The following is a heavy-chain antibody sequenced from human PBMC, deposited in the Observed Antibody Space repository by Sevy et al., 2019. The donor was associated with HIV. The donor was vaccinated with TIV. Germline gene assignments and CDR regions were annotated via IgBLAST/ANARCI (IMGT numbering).Heavy chain of an antibody. J-gene: IGHJ6*02. D-gene: IGHD3-9*01. V-gene: IGHV4-59*01. CDR2: IYYSGST. CDR3: ARESYDILPGSRGMDV. CDR1: GGSISSYY. Sequence: SETLSLTCTVSGGSISSYYWSWIRQSPGKRLEWIAYIYYSGSTNYNPSLKSRVTISVDTSKNQFSLKLRSVTAADTAVYYCARESYDILPGSRGMDVWGQGTTVTVSS.